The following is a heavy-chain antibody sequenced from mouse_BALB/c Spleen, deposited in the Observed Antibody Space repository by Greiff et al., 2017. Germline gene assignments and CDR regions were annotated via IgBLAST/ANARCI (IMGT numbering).Heavy chain of an antibody. CDR3: ARGDYGNYVPWYFDV. CDR2: IYPGDGST. V-gene: IGHV1S56*01. D-gene: IGHD2-1*01. Sequence: QVQLQQSGPELVKPGASVKMSCKASGYTFTSYYIHWVKQRPGQGLEWIGWIYPGDGSTKYNEKFKGKTTLTADKSSSTAYMLLSSLTSEDSAIYFWARGDYGNYVPWYFDVWGAGTTVTVSS. J-gene: IGHJ1*01. CDR1: GYTFTSYY.